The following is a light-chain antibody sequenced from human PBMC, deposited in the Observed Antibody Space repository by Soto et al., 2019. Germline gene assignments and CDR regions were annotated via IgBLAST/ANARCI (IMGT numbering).Light chain of an antibody. J-gene: IGLJ1*01. Sequence: QSVLTQPASVSGSPGQSITISCTGTSSDVGYYNLVSWYQQHPGKAPKLIIYEGNKRPSGVSNRFSGSKSGITASLTISGLQADDEADYYCCSYVGSNNDVFGIGTKVTVL. CDR2: EGN. CDR1: SSDVGYYNL. CDR3: CSYVGSNNDV. V-gene: IGLV2-23*01.